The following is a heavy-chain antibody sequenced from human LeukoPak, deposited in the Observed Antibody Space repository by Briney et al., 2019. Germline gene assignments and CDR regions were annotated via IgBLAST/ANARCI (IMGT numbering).Heavy chain of an antibody. CDR1: GFTISNYW. CDR3: ARDLFDY. CDR2: IKRDGSAE. J-gene: IGHJ4*02. V-gene: IGHV3-7*01. Sequence: GGSLRLSCAVSGFTISNYWMSWVRQAPGKGLEWVATIKRDGSAEFYVDSVKGRFTISRDSAKNSLYLQTNSLRDDDTAVYYCARDLFDYWGQGTLVTVSS.